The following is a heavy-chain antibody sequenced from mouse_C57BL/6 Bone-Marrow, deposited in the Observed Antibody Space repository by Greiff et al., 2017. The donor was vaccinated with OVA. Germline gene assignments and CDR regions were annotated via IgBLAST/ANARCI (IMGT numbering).Heavy chain of an antibody. Sequence: EVKLVESGGGLVKPGGSLKLSCAASGFTFSDYGMHWVRPAPAKGLEWVAYISSGGGNIYSADTVKGRFPIPRDNAKNTLFLQMTSLRSEDTAMYYCARRDYSDYGGQGTTLTVPS. V-gene: IGHV5-17*01. CDR2: ISSGGGNI. J-gene: IGHJ2*01. CDR3: ARRDYSDY. CDR1: GFTFSDYG.